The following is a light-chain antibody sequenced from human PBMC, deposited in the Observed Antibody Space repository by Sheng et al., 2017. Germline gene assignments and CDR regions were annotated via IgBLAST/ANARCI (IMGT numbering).Light chain of an antibody. J-gene: IGLJ2*01. CDR3: SSYTNSNTI. V-gene: IGLV2-14*01. CDR2: EVS. CDR1: SSDVGGYNY. Sequence: QSALTQPASVSGSPGQSITISCTGTSSDVGGYNYVSWYQQHPGKAPKLMIYEVSNRPSGVSNRFSGSKSGNTASLTISGLQAEDEADYYCSSYTNSNTIFGGGTKLTVL.